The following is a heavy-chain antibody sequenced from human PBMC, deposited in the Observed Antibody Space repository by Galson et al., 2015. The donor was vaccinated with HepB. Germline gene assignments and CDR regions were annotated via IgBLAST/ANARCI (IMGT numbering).Heavy chain of an antibody. CDR2: ISSSRSSI. V-gene: IGHV3-11*01. Sequence: SLRLSCATSGFSFSDYYMSWLRQAPGKGLEWVSYISSSRSSIYYADSVKGRFTISRDYAKNSLYLQMNSLSAEDTAVYYCARARIVVAGSIYMDVWGKGTTVIVSS. CDR3: ARARIVVAGSIYMDV. J-gene: IGHJ6*03. D-gene: IGHD6-19*01. CDR1: GFSFSDYY.